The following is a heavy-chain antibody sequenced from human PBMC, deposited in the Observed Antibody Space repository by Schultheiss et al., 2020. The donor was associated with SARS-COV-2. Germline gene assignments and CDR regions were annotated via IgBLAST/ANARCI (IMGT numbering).Heavy chain of an antibody. V-gene: IGHV4-39*07. Sequence: SETLSLTCTVSGGSISSSSYYWGWIRQPPGKGLEWIGSIYTSGSTYYNPSLKSRVTISVDTSKNQFSLKLSSVTAADTAVYYCARGLGYYGSTTKGDYWAQGTLVTVSS. J-gene: IGHJ4*02. CDR2: IYTSGST. D-gene: IGHD3-10*01. CDR1: GGSISSSSYY. CDR3: ARGLGYYGSTTKGDY.